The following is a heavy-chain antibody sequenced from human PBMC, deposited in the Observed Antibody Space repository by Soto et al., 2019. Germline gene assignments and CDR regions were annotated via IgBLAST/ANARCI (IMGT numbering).Heavy chain of an antibody. V-gene: IGHV3-30*18. CDR1: GFTFSSYG. CDR3: AKASVAYYYDSSGAYYFDY. CDR2: ISYDGSNK. Sequence: GGSLRLSCSASGFTFSSYGMHWVRQAPGKGLEWVAVISYDGSNKYYADSVKGRFTISRDNSKNTLYLQMNSLRAEDTAVYYCAKASVAYYYDSSGAYYFDYWGQGT. D-gene: IGHD3-22*01. J-gene: IGHJ4*02.